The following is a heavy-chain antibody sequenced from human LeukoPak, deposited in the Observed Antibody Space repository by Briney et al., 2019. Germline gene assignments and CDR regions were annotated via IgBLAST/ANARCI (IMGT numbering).Heavy chain of an antibody. CDR1: GFTFNSYW. V-gene: IGHV3-7*03. CDR2: IKQDGSEK. J-gene: IGHJ4*02. Sequence: GGSLRLSCAAPGFTFNSYWMTWVRQAPGKGLEWVANIKQDGSEKLYVDSVKGRFAISRDNAKNSLYLQMNSLRVEDTAVYYCANIRGGWGQGTLVTVSS. D-gene: IGHD3-16*01. CDR3: ANIRGG.